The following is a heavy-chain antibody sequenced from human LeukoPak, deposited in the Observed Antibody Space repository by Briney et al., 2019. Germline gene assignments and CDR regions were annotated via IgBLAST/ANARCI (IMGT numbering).Heavy chain of an antibody. J-gene: IGHJ4*02. CDR2: IYYSGST. CDR3: ARDRGGGGVFDY. Sequence: SETLSLTCTVSGGSISSYYWGWIRQPPGKGLEWIGSIYYSGSTYYNPSLKSRVTISVDTSKNQFSLKLSSVTAADTAVYYCARDRGGGGVFDYWGQGTLVTVSS. D-gene: IGHD3-16*01. V-gene: IGHV4-39*07. CDR1: GGSISSYY.